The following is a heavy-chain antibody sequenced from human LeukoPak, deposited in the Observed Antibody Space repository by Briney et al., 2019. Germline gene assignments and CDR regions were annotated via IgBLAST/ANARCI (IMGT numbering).Heavy chain of an antibody. Sequence: ASVKVSCKASGYTFTSYGISWVRQAPGQGLEWMGWISAYNGNTNYAQTLQGRVTMTTDTSTSTAYMELRSLRSDDTAVYYCARTVLLLYRAAPLGYWGQGTLVTVSS. J-gene: IGHJ4*02. CDR1: GYTFTSYG. V-gene: IGHV1-18*01. D-gene: IGHD2-21*02. CDR3: ARTVLLLYRAAPLGY. CDR2: ISAYNGNT.